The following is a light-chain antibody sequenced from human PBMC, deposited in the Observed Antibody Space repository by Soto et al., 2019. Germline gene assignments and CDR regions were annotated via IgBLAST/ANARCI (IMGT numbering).Light chain of an antibody. V-gene: IGKV1-39*01. Sequence: DIQMTQSPSSLSASVGERVTITCRASQSISSNLNWYQQKPGKAPKLLIYTAASLQSGVPSRFSGSGSGTDFTLTIASLQLEDFASNYCQQSNSLPPTFGQGTKVEIK. CDR3: QQSNSLPPT. CDR1: QSISSN. CDR2: TAA. J-gene: IGKJ1*01.